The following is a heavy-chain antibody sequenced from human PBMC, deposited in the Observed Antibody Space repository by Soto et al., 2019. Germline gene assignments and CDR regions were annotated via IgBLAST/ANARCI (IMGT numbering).Heavy chain of an antibody. D-gene: IGHD1-26*01. CDR2: IKSKTDGGTT. CDR3: TTDLPWSYGALCY. V-gene: IGHV3-15*01. J-gene: IGHJ4*02. Sequence: PGGSLRLSCAASGFTFDNAWMTWVRQAPGKGLEWVGRIKSKTDGGTTDYASPVKGRFTISRDDSKNTLYVQMNSLKTEDTAMYYCTTDLPWSYGALCYWGQGTLVTVSS. CDR1: GFTFDNAW.